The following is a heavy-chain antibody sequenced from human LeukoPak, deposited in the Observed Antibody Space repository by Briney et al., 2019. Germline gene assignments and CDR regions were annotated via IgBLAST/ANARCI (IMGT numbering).Heavy chain of an antibody. J-gene: IGHJ4*02. Sequence: ASVKVSSKASGGTFSSYAISWVRQAPGQGREWMGGIIPIFGTANYAQKFQGRVTITADESTGTAYMELSSLRSEDTAVYYCARGISSGYYYHFDYWGQGTLVTVSS. V-gene: IGHV1-69*13. CDR1: GGTFSSYA. CDR3: ARGISSGYYYHFDY. CDR2: IIPIFGTA. D-gene: IGHD3-22*01.